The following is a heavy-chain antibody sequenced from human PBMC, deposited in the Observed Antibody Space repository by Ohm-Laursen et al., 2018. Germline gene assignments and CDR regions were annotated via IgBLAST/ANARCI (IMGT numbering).Heavy chain of an antibody. D-gene: IGHD3-10*01. V-gene: IGHV3-33*01. J-gene: IGHJ5*02. CDR2: IWYDGSNK. CDR3: AREVTPAQFDP. CDR1: GFTFSSYG. Sequence: SLRLSCAASGFTFSSYGMHWVRQAPGKGLEWVAVIWYDGSNKYYADSVKGRFTISRDNSKNTLYLQMNSLRAEDTAVYYCAREVTPAQFDPWGQGTLVTVSS.